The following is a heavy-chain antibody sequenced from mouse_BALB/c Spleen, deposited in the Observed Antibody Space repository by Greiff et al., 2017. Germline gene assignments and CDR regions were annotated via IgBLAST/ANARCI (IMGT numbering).Heavy chain of an antibody. V-gene: IGHV1S34*01. CDR1: GYSFTGYY. Sequence: LVKTGASVKISCKASGYSFTGYYMHWVKQSHGKSLEWMGYISCYNGATSYNQKFKGKATFTVHTSSRTAYMQYNSLTSEDSAVYYCARGDSPDYYAMDYWGQGTSVTVSS. D-gene: IGHD2-13*01. CDR3: ARGDSPDYYAMDY. CDR2: ISCYNGAT. J-gene: IGHJ4*01.